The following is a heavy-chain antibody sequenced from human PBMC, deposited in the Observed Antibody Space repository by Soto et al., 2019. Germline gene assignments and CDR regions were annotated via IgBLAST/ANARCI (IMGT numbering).Heavy chain of an antibody. D-gene: IGHD2-2*01. CDR1: GFTFSNHW. CDR2: IKQDGSEK. V-gene: IGHV3-7*01. Sequence: EVQVVESGGGLVQPGGSLRLSCAASGFTFSNHWMTWVRQAPGKGLEWVANIKQDGSEKYYVDSVKGRFTLSRDNAKNLLYLQMNSLRAEDTAVYYCSRDSAYCRSTSCYLSYYYYMDVWGKGTTVTVSS. J-gene: IGHJ6*03. CDR3: SRDSAYCRSTSCYLSYYYYMDV.